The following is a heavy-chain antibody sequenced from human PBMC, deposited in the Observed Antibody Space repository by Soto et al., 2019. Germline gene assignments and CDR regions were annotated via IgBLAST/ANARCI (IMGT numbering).Heavy chain of an antibody. J-gene: IGHJ4*02. V-gene: IGHV3-64*01. CDR1: GFTFSSYD. CDR2: ISSNGGTT. CDR3: VRRVSGNYDY. D-gene: IGHD1-7*01. Sequence: EVQLAESGGGMVQPGGSLRLSCVASGFTFSSYDMHWVRQAPGKGLEYVSSISSNGGTTYYGNSVKGRFTISRDNSKNALYLQMGNLSAEDMAVYYCVRRVSGNYDYWGQGTLVTVSS.